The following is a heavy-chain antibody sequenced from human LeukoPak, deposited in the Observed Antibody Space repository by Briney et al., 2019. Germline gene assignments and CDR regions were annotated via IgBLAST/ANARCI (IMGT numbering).Heavy chain of an antibody. CDR2: ISSGGNT. D-gene: IGHD6-25*01. J-gene: IGHJ4*02. CDR3: ARDLSSAWFYY. CDR1: RGSTHTYNHF. Sequence: SETLSLTCSVSRGSTHTYNHFWGWLRQSPGKGLEWIGTISSGGNTDYNPSLKSRVTMSLDTSKTQFSLKVISVTAADTATYYCARDLSSAWFYYWGQGALVTVSS. V-gene: IGHV4-39*07.